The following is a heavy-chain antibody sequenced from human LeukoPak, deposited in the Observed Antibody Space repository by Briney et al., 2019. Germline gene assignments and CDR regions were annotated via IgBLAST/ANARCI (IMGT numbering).Heavy chain of an antibody. D-gene: IGHD3-10*01. CDR2: VNPNSGDT. CDR1: GYIFSSND. Sequence: EASVKVSCKASGYIFSSNDINWVRQAAGQGLEWMGWVNPNSGDTGYTQKFQGRVAMTRSTSITTAYMELSSLRSGDTAVYYCARGPFGSGSFLDYWGQGTLVTVSS. V-gene: IGHV1-8*01. J-gene: IGHJ4*02. CDR3: ARGPFGSGSFLDY.